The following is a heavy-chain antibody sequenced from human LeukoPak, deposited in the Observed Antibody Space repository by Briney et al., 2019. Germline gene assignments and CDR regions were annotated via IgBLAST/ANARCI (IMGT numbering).Heavy chain of an antibody. CDR2: INHDGSEK. CDR1: GFTSSSYW. V-gene: IGHV3-7*05. Sequence: PGGSLRLSCAASGFTSSSYWMTWVPQAPGKGLDWVANINHDGSEKYYVDSVKGRFTISRDNAKNSLYLQLNSLRAEDTAVYYCARVRVGGSGGDLDYWGQGTLVAVSS. J-gene: IGHJ4*02. CDR3: ARVRVGGSGGDLDY. D-gene: IGHD1-26*01.